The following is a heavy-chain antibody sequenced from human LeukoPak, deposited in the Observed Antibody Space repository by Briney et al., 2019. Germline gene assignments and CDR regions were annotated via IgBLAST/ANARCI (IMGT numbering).Heavy chain of an antibody. Sequence: PSQTLSLTCTVSGGSISSGSYYWSWIRQPAGKGLEWIGRIYTSGSTNYNPSLKSRVTMTVDTSKNQFSLKLSSVTAADTAVYYCARGYSGYDSPFDYWGQGTLVTVSS. V-gene: IGHV4-61*02. D-gene: IGHD5-12*01. CDR2: IYTSGST. CDR1: GGSISSGSYY. CDR3: ARGYSGYDSPFDY. J-gene: IGHJ4*02.